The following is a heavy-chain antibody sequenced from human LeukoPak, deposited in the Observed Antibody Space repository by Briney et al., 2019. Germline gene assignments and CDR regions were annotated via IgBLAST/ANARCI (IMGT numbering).Heavy chain of an antibody. D-gene: IGHD4-23*01. CDR1: GGSISSSSYY. CDR2: IYYSGST. CDR3: ATARWDDYGGKTFDY. Sequence: SETLSLTCTVSGGSISSSSYYWGWIRQPPGKGLEWIGSIYYSGSTYYNPSLKSRVTISVDTSKNQFSLRLSSVTAADTAVYYCATARWDDYGGKTFDYWGQGTLVTVSS. J-gene: IGHJ4*02. V-gene: IGHV4-39*07.